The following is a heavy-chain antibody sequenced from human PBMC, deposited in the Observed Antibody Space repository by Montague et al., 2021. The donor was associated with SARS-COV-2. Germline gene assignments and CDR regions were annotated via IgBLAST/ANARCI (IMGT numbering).Heavy chain of an antibody. D-gene: IGHD6-13*01. V-gene: IGHV3-53*04. CDR1: GSNISRNY. CDR2: IFGGGGT. CDR3: ARGAAARN. Sequence: SLRLSCAGSGSNISRNYMNWVRQAPGKGLEWVSVIFGGGGTDYADSVKGRFAISRHNSKATVYLQMNSLRPEDTAVYYCARGAAARNWGPGTLVIVSS. J-gene: IGHJ4*02.